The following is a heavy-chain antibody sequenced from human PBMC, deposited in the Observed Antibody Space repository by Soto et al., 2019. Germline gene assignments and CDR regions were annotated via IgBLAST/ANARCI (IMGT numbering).Heavy chain of an antibody. CDR3: ARDVDTAMAYFDY. V-gene: IGHV3-30-3*01. J-gene: IGHJ4*02. D-gene: IGHD5-18*01. CDR2: ISYDGSNK. CDR1: GFTFSSYA. Sequence: QVQLVESGGGVVQPGRSLRLSCAASGFTFSSYAMHWVRQAPGKGLEWVAVISYDGSNKYYADSVKGRFTISRDNSKNTLYLQMNSLRAEDTAVYYCARDVDTAMAYFDYWCQGALVTVSS.